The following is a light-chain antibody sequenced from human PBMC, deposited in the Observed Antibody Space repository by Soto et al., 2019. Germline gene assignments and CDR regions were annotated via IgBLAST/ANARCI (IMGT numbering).Light chain of an antibody. J-gene: IGKJ2*01. Sequence: DIPLPQSPSSLSASVGDRGTIACQANQDIGNYLNWYQQEPGKAPRLLIYDASNLEIGVPSRFSGSGSGTDFTFTISDLQPEDIATYYCQQYDTLPPYTFGQGTKVDIK. CDR1: QDIGNY. V-gene: IGKV1-33*01. CDR3: QQYDTLPPYT. CDR2: DAS.